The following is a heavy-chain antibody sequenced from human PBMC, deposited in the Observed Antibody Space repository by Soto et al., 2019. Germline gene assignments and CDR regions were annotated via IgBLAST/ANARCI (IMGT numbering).Heavy chain of an antibody. J-gene: IGHJ4*02. D-gene: IGHD6-13*01. V-gene: IGHV4-4*02. CDR2: VYRTRST. CDR1: GGSISTSNW. CDR3: ARARATIAAAAIFDC. Sequence: SETLSLTCAVSGGSISTSNWWSWVRQPPGKGLEWIGEVYRTRSTTYNPSLESRLTISVDKSKNQFSLKLTSVTAADTAVYYWARARATIAAAAIFDCWGQGTLVTVSS.